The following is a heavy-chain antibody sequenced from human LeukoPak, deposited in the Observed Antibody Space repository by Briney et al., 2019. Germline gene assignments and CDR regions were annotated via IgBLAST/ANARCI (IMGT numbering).Heavy chain of an antibody. V-gene: IGHV1-69*13. Sequence: AASVKVSCKASGGTFSSYAISWVRQAPGQGLEWMGGIIPIFGTANYAQKFQGRVTITADESTSTAYMELSSLRSEDTAVYYCAGSTYYDILTGPGAGLGIFDYWGQGTLVTVSS. D-gene: IGHD3-9*01. J-gene: IGHJ4*02. CDR3: AGSTYYDILTGPGAGLGIFDY. CDR1: GGTFSSYA. CDR2: IIPIFGTA.